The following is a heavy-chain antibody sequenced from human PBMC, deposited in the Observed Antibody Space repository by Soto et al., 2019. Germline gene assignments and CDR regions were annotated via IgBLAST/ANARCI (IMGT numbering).Heavy chain of an antibody. J-gene: IGHJ5*02. CDR1: GYTFTGHY. V-gene: IGHV1-2*02. CDR3: ARVIPGVEAWFDP. CDR2: IGPESGAT. Sequence: ASVKVSCKASGYTFTGHYIHWVRQAPEQGPEWMGEIGPESGATRYAQRFQGRVTMTRDMSITTVYMDLRSLTSDDTAVYYCARVIPGVEAWFDPWGQGTLVTVSS. D-gene: IGHD2-2*01.